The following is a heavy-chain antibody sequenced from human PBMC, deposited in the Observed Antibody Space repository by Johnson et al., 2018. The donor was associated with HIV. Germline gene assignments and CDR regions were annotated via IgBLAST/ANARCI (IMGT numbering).Heavy chain of an antibody. CDR2: ISYDGSNK. CDR3: YCTDHVGAGSESKGTFDA. Sequence: QVQLVESGGGLVQPGGSLRLSCAASGFTFSSYAMHWVRQAPGKGLEWVAAISYDGSNKYYADSVKGRFTISRDNSKNTLYLQMTSLRQDDTAVYSCYCTDHVGAGSESKGTFDAWGQGTMVTVSS. D-gene: IGHD3-10*01. V-gene: IGHV3-30*04. CDR1: GFTFSSYA. J-gene: IGHJ3*01.